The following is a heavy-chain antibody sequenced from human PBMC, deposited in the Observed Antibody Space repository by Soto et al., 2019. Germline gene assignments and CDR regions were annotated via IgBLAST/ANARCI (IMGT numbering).Heavy chain of an antibody. CDR3: TRDMGGGGGY. Sequence: SLRLSCAASGFTFSSYWMHWVRQAPGKGLVWVSRTNEDGSIINYADSVKGRFTISRDNAKNTLYLEVNSLRVEDTAVYYCTRDMGGGGGYWGPGTLVTVSS. CDR1: GFTFSSYW. CDR2: TNEDGSII. D-gene: IGHD3-16*01. V-gene: IGHV3-74*01. J-gene: IGHJ4*02.